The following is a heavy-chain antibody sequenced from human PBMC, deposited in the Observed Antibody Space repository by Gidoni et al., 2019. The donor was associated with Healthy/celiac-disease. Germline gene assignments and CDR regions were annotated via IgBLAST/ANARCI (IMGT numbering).Heavy chain of an antibody. CDR3: ARDSSSSALGGFDY. CDR2: ISSSSSYI. Sequence: EVQLVESGGGRVTPGGSLRLSCEASGFTFRCYSMNWVRQAPGKGLEWVSSISSSSSYIYYAASVKCRFTISSDNAKNSLFLQLNSLSAEDTAVSYCARDSSSSALGGFDYWGQGTLVTVSS. J-gene: IGHJ4*02. D-gene: IGHD6-6*01. V-gene: IGHV3-21*01. CDR1: GFTFRCYS.